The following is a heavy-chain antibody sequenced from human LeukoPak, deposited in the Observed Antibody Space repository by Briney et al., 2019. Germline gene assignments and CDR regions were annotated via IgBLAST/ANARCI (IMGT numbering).Heavy chain of an antibody. CDR2: VDHTGST. J-gene: IGHJ4*02. Sequence: PSETLSLTCTVSDDSITMYYWTWIRQPPGKGLEWIGYVDHTGSTKFNPSLNGRVSISRDTSNNFFSLRLSSVTAADTAVYYCARASYSYDINGWVPFDYWGQGTLVTVSS. CDR3: ARASYSYDINGWVPFDY. CDR1: DDSITMYY. D-gene: IGHD3-22*01. V-gene: IGHV4-59*08.